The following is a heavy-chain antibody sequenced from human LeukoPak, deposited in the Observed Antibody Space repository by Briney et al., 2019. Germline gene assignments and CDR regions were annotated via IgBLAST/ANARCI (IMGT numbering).Heavy chain of an antibody. CDR2: ISSSGSTI. Sequence: GGSLRLSCAASGFTFSSYEMNWVRQAPGKGLEWVSYISSSGSTIYYADSVKGRFTISRDNAKYSLYLQMNSLRAEDTAVYYCARDRAIAVAGGDYGMDVWGQGTTVTVSS. J-gene: IGHJ6*02. V-gene: IGHV3-48*03. CDR3: ARDRAIAVAGGDYGMDV. D-gene: IGHD6-19*01. CDR1: GFTFSSYE.